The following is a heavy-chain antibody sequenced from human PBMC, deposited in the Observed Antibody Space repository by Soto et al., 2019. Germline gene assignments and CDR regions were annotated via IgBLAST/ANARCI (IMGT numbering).Heavy chain of an antibody. CDR1: GGSFSSGAYH. Sequence: SETLSLTCTVSGGSFSSGAYHWSWVRQHPGQGLEWIASISYRGITYSNPSLRSRLSMSVDTSKNQFSLNLTSVTAADTAVYHCARMSATGTRWFDPWGQGTLVTVSS. V-gene: IGHV4-31*03. CDR3: ARMSATGTRWFDP. J-gene: IGHJ5*02. D-gene: IGHD6-13*01. CDR2: ISYRGIT.